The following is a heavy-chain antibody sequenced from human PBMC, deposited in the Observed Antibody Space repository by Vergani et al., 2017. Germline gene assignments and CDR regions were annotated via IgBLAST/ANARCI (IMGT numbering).Heavy chain of an antibody. V-gene: IGHV1-18*04. CDR3: ARDKRVGYYDSSGSRYYYMDV. CDR2: ISAYNGNT. Sequence: QVQLVQSGAEVKKPGASVKVSCKASGYTFTRYGISWVRQAPGQGLEWMGWISAYNGNTNYAQKLQGRVTMTTDTSTSTAYMELRSLRSDDTAVYYCARDKRVGYYDSSGSRYYYMDVWGKGTTVTVSS. CDR1: GYTFTRYG. J-gene: IGHJ6*03. D-gene: IGHD3-22*01.